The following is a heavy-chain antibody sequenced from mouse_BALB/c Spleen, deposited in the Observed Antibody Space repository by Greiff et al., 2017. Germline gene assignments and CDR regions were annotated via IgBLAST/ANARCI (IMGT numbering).Heavy chain of an antibody. V-gene: IGHV1S81*02. Sequence: QVQLQQPGAELVKPGASVKLSCKASGYTFTSYWMHWVKQRPGQGLEWIGEINPSNGRTNYNEKFKSKATLTVDKSSSTAYMQLSSLTSEDSAVYAFARGLILRSYYFDYWGQGTSLTVSS. CDR3: ARGLILRSYYFDY. D-gene: IGHD1-1*01. CDR2: INPSNGRT. CDR1: GYTFTSYW. J-gene: IGHJ2*02.